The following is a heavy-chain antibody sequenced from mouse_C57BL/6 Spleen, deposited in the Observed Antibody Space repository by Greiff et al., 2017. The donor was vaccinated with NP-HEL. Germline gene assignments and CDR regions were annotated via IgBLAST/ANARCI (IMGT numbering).Heavy chain of an antibody. CDR1: GFSLTSYG. CDR2: IWRGGST. D-gene: IGHD2-2*01. CDR3: AKNLGGYDWYFDV. J-gene: IGHJ1*03. V-gene: IGHV2-5*01. Sequence: VQLQQSGPGLVQPSQSLSITCTVSGFSLTSYGVHWVRQSPGKGLEWLGVIWRGGSTDYNAAFMSRLSITKDNSKSQVFFKMNSLQADDTAIYYCAKNLGGYDWYFDVWGTGTTVTVSS.